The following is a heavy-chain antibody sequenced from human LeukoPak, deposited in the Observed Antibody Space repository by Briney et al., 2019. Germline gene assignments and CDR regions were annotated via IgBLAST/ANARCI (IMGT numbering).Heavy chain of an antibody. CDR2: IYYSGST. CDR3: ARVSSGRTVYFDY. CDR1: GGSISSGGYY. V-gene: IGHV4-31*03. J-gene: IGHJ4*02. Sequence: KTSETLSLTCTVSGGSISSGGYYWSWIRQHPGKGLEWIGYIYYSGSTYYNPSLKSRVTISVDTSKNQFSLKLSSVTAADTAVYYCARVSSGRTVYFDYWGQGTLVTVSS. D-gene: IGHD4-17*01.